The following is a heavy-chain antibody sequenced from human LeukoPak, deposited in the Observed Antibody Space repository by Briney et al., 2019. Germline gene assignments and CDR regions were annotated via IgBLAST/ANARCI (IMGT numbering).Heavy chain of an antibody. CDR1: GYTFTGYY. V-gene: IGHV1-2*02. CDR3: AREGYCTGGTCFDN. Sequence: ASVKVSCKASGYTFTGYYLHWVRQAPGQGLEWIGWINPNSGGTDYAQKFQGRVTTTRDTSISTVYMELSRLRPDDTAVYYCAREGYCTGGTCFDNWGQGTLVTVSS. CDR2: INPNSGGT. J-gene: IGHJ4*02. D-gene: IGHD2-8*02.